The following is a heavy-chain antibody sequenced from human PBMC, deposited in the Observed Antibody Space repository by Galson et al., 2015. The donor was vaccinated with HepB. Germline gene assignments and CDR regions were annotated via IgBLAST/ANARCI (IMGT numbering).Heavy chain of an antibody. J-gene: IGHJ6*02. D-gene: IGHD3-22*01. CDR3: ARGDSSGYDYYYYYGMDV. CDR1: GYTFTGYH. V-gene: IGHV1-2*04. CDR2: INPNSGGT. Sequence: SVKVSCKASGYTFTGYHMHWVRQAPGQGLEWMGWINPNSGGTNYAQKFQGWVTMTRDTSISTAYMELSRLRSDDTAVYYCARGDSSGYDYYYYYGMDVWGQGTTVTVSS.